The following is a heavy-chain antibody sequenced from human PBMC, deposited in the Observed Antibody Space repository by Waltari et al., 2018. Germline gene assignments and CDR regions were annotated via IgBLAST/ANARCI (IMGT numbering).Heavy chain of an antibody. D-gene: IGHD2-8*01. CDR3: AHRVSWCGLDS. CDR1: GFSPSTTAVA. CDR2: VHWNDVK. V-gene: IGHV2-5*01. Sequence: QITLTASGPTLVHPKQTLTLTCTFSGFSPSTTAVAVACFRQPPGKALEFLALVHWNDVKRYSPFLQNRLSITKDTAENQVVLTMTNMDPVDTGTYFCAHRVSWCGLDSWGQGTLVTVSS. J-gene: IGHJ5*02.